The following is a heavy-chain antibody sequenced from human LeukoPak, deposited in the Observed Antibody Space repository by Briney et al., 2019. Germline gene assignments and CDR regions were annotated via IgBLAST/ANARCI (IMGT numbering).Heavy chain of an antibody. Sequence: ASVKVSCKASGYTLTGYYMHWGRQAPGQGLEWMGKINPSGGSTSYAQKFQGRVTMTRDTSTSTVYMELSSLRSEDTAVYYCARDSSGLGTPKYFDYWGQGTLVTVSS. J-gene: IGHJ4*02. CDR1: GYTLTGYY. D-gene: IGHD6-19*01. CDR3: ARDSSGLGTPKYFDY. V-gene: IGHV1-46*01. CDR2: INPSGGST.